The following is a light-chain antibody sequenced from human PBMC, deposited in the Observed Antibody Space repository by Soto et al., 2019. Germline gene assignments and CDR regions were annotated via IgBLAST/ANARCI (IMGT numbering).Light chain of an antibody. Sequence: QSVLTQPPSLSAAPGQTVTISCSGSSSNIGSNYVSWYQHLPETAPKLLIYENNKRPSGIPDRFSGSKSGTSATLGITGLQTGDEADYYCGTWDNSLSLWVFGGGTKVTVL. CDR1: SSNIGSNY. J-gene: IGLJ3*02. CDR2: ENN. CDR3: GTWDNSLSLWV. V-gene: IGLV1-51*02.